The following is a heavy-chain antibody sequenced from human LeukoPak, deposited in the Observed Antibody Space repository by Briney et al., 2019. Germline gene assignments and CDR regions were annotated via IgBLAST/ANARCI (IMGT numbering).Heavy chain of an antibody. CDR1: GFTFSSYA. CDR2: ISSNGGST. Sequence: GGSLRLSCAASGFTFSSYAMHWVRQAPGKGLEYVSAISSNGGSTYYANSVKGRFTISRDNSKNTLYLQMGSLRAEDMAVYYCARDKYYDSSGYFTSYYFDYWGQGTLVTVSS. J-gene: IGHJ4*02. CDR3: ARDKYYDSSGYFTSYYFDY. V-gene: IGHV3-64*01. D-gene: IGHD3-22*01.